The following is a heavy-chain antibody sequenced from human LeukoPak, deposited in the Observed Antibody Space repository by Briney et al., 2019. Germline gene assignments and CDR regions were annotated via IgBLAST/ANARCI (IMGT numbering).Heavy chain of an antibody. CDR2: IIPIFGTA. CDR1: GGTFSSYA. D-gene: IGHD6-6*01. V-gene: IGHV1-69*13. CDR3: ARHARIGIAARPRSGWFDP. Sequence: ASVKVSCKASGGTFSSYAISWVRQAPGQGLEWMGGIIPIFGTANYAQKFQGRVTITADESTSTAYMELSSLRSEDTAVYYCARHARIGIAARPRSGWFDPWGQGTLVTVSS. J-gene: IGHJ5*02.